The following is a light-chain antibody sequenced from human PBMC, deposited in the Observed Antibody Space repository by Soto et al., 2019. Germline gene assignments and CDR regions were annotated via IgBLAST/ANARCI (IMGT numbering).Light chain of an antibody. CDR3: QSYDSSTHVV. J-gene: IGLJ2*01. CDR2: EDN. CDR1: SGSIGSNY. Sequence: NFMLTQPHSVSESPGKTVTISCTRSSGSIGSNYVQWYQQRPGSAPTTVIYEDNHRPSGVPDRFSGSINGSSNSASLTISGLKTEDEADYYCQSYDSSTHVVFGGGTKLTVL. V-gene: IGLV6-57*03.